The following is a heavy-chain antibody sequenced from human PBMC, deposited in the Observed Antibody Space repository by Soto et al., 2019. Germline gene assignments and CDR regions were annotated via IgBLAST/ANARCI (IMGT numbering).Heavy chain of an antibody. V-gene: IGHV1-58*01. J-gene: IGHJ3*02. D-gene: IGHD3-22*01. CDR2: IVLGSGNT. Sequence: ASVKVSCKASGFTFSNSAVQWVRQARGQRLEWIGWIVLGSGNTKYAQKIQERVTITRDMSTSTAYMELSSLRSEDAAVYYCATPNHHYADRGGYYPNDGFDIWGLGTLVTVSS. CDR1: GFTFSNSA. CDR3: ATPNHHYADRGGYYPNDGFDI.